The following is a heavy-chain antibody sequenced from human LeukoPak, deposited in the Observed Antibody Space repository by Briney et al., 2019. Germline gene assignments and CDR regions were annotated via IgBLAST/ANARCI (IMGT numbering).Heavy chain of an antibody. D-gene: IGHD2-2*01. CDR3: ARRQGCSSTSCPPDY. V-gene: IGHV5-51*01. CDR2: IYPGDSDT. Sequence: GESLKISCRGSGYSFTTYRIGWVRQMPGKGLELMGIIYPGDSDTRYSPSFQGQVTLSADKSINTAFLQWSSLKASDTAMYYCARRQGCSSTSCPPDYWGQGTLVTVSS. J-gene: IGHJ4*02. CDR1: GYSFTTYR.